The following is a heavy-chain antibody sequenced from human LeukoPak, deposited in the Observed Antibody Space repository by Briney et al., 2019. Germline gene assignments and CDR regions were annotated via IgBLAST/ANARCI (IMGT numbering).Heavy chain of an antibody. CDR3: ARPRIVGATSLYYFNY. D-gene: IGHD1-26*01. J-gene: IGHJ4*02. CDR2: ISAYNGNT. V-gene: IGHV1-18*01. Sequence: GASVKVSCKASGYTFTSCGISWVRQAPGQGLEWMGWISAYNGNTDYAQKLQGRVTLTTDTSTGTAYMELRSLRSDDTAVYYCARPRIVGATSLYYFNYWGQGTLVTVSS. CDR1: GYTFTSCG.